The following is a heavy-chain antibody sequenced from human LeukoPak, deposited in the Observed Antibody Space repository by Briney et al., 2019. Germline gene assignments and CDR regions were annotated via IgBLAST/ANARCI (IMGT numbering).Heavy chain of an antibody. CDR3: ARERFGVFDP. CDR2: IHNRGTT. CDR1: GGSISSNY. V-gene: IGHV4-59*01. J-gene: IGHJ5*02. D-gene: IGHD3-10*01. Sequence: SETLSLTCTVSGGSISSNYWSWIRQPPGKALEWLGYIHNRGTTNYNPSLKSRVTISVDTSKNQFSLKLSSVTAADTAVYYCARERFGVFDPWGQGTLVTVSS.